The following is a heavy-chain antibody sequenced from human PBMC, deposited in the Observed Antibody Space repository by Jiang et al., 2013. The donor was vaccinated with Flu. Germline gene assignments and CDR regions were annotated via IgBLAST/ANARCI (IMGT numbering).Heavy chain of an antibody. CDR3: ARQLGAADYYGMDV. D-gene: IGHD6-13*01. Sequence: SSISSSSSYIYYADSVKGRFTISRDNAKNSLYLQMNSLRAEDTAVYYCARQLGAADYYGMDVWGPRDHGHRLL. CDR2: ISSSSSYI. V-gene: IGHV3-21*01. J-gene: IGHJ6*01.